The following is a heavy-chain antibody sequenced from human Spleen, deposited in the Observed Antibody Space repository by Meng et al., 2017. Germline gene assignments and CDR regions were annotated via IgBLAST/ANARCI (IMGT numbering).Heavy chain of an antibody. Sequence: HLQQSGPGLGKPQQPRSPPCAIFGDSAASKSAAWNWNRQSPSRGLEWLGRTYYRSKWYNDYALYLKSRVNIKPDTSKNQFSLQLNSVTPEDTPVYFCARWVHDSGVFDYWGQGILVTVSS. CDR2: TYYRSKWYN. J-gene: IGHJ4*02. CDR3: ARWVHDSGVFDY. V-gene: IGHV6-1*01. CDR1: GDSAASKSAA. D-gene: IGHD4-17*01.